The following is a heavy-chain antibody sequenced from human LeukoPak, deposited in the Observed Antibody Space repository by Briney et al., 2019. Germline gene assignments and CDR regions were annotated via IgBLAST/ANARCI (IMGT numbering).Heavy chain of an antibody. D-gene: IGHD6-13*01. Sequence: SETLSLTCTVSGGSISSYYWSWIRQPPGKGLEWIGYIYYSGSTNYNPSLKSRVTISVDTSKNQSSLKLSSVTAADTAVYYCARGHSSSWYVPHLDYWGQGTLVTVSS. CDR1: GGSISSYY. V-gene: IGHV4-59*01. CDR2: IYYSGST. CDR3: ARGHSSSWYVPHLDY. J-gene: IGHJ4*02.